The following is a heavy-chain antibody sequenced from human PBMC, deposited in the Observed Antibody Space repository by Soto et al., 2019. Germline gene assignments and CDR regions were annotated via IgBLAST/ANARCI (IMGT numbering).Heavy chain of an antibody. CDR3: ARGRRYCMDV. CDR1: GFTFGSYW. Sequence: EVQLVESGGGLVQPGGSLRLSCAASGFTFGSYWMNWVRQAPGKGLVWVSRIDRDGSITTYADSVEGRFTTSRDNAKNTLYLQMSSLRVEDTAVYYCARGRRYCMDVWGQGTTVTVSS. V-gene: IGHV3-74*01. J-gene: IGHJ6*02. CDR2: IDRDGSIT.